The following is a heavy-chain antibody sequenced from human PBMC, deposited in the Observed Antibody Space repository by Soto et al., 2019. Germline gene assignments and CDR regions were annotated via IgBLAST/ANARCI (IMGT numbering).Heavy chain of an antibody. CDR1: GGSISSGDYY. Sequence: SLTCTVSGGSISSGDYYWRWIRQPPGKGLEWIGYIYYSGSTYYNPSLKSRVTISVDTSKNQFSLKLSSVTAADTAVYYCARHGRETGYGDYEAAFDIWGQGTMVTVSS. CDR2: IYYSGST. J-gene: IGHJ3*02. D-gene: IGHD4-17*01. CDR3: ARHGRETGYGDYEAAFDI. V-gene: IGHV4-30-4*01.